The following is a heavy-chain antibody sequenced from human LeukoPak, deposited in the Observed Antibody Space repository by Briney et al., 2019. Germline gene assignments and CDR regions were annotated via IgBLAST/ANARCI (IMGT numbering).Heavy chain of an antibody. V-gene: IGHV1-69*13. CDR1: GGTFSSYA. CDR3: ARERTVAATLYYFDY. J-gene: IGHJ4*02. D-gene: IGHD2-15*01. Sequence: SVKVSCKASGGTFSSYAISWVRQAPGQGLEWMGGIIPIFGTANYAQKFQGRVTITADESTSAAYMELSSLRSEDTAVYYCARERTVAATLYYFDYWGQGTLVTVSS. CDR2: IIPIFGTA.